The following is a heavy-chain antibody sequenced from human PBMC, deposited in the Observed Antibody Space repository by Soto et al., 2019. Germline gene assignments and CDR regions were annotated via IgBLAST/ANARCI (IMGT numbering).Heavy chain of an antibody. J-gene: IGHJ6*03. CDR1: GGSLSDNY. Sequence: SETLSLTCAVYGGSLSDNYWSWIRQPPGKGLEWIGEINHSGNTNYNPSLKSRVTISVDTSKNQVSRKLSSVTAADTAVYYCGRGDALSYVFWSANYARKGAFCMHGWGKGTTVTVSS. D-gene: IGHD3-3*01. CDR2: INHSGNT. CDR3: GRGDALSYVFWSANYARKGAFCMHG. V-gene: IGHV4-34*01.